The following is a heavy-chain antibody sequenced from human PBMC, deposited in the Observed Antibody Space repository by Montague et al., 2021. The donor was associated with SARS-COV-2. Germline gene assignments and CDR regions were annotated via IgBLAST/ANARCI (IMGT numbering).Heavy chain of an antibody. J-gene: IGHJ3*02. Sequence: SETLSLICTVSGGSISTYYWSWIRQPPGKGLEWIGYIYYSGSTNYYPSLKSRVTISVDTSKNQFSLKLSSVTAADTAVYYCARAVITMVRGVNRWAFDIWGQGTMVTVSS. CDR1: GGSISTYY. D-gene: IGHD3-10*01. CDR2: IYYSGST. V-gene: IGHV4-59*01. CDR3: ARAVITMVRGVNRWAFDI.